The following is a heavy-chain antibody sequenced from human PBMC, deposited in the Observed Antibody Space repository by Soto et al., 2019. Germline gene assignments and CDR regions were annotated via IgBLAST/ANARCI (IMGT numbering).Heavy chain of an antibody. CDR1: GYTFTSYG. Sequence: QVQLVQSGAEVKKPGASVKVSCKASGYTFTSYGISWVRQAPGQGLEWMGWISAYNGNTNYAQKLQGRVTMTTDTATSTVSMELRSPRSDDTAVYYCARVAITLVRGVSFYYYYGMDVWGQGTTVTVSS. J-gene: IGHJ6*02. D-gene: IGHD3-10*01. CDR3: ARVAITLVRGVSFYYYYGMDV. V-gene: IGHV1-18*01. CDR2: ISAYNGNT.